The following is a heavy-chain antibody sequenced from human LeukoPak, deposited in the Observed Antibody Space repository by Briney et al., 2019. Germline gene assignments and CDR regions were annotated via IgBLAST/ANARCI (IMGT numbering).Heavy chain of an antibody. J-gene: IGHJ4*02. Sequence: GGSLRLSCAASGFTFSSYSMNWVRQAPGKGLGWVSYISSSSSTIYYADSAKGRFTISRDNAKNSLYLQMNSLRAEDTAVYYCASNPAYDSTDYWGQGTLVTVSS. CDR3: ASNPAYDSTDY. CDR2: ISSSSSTI. D-gene: IGHD3-22*01. V-gene: IGHV3-48*01. CDR1: GFTFSSYS.